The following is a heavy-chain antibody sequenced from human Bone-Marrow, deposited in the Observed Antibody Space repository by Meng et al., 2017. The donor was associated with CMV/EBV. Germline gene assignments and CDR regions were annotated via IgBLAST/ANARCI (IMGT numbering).Heavy chain of an antibody. V-gene: IGHV1-2*02. J-gene: IGHJ6*02. CDR1: EYNFNAYY. CDR2: INPKSYDT. D-gene: IGHD2/OR15-2a*01. CDR3: VRVSVSRRSLTFYFYAMDV. Sequence: ASVKVSCKTSEYNFNAYYIHWVRQAPGQGLEWMGWINPKSYDTKYAEKFQGRVTMTRDTSIDTAYMDLSSLTPDDTAMYYCVRVSVSRRSLTFYFYAMDVWGQGTTVTVSS.